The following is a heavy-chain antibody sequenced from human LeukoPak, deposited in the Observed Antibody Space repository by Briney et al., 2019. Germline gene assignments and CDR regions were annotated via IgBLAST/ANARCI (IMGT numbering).Heavy chain of an antibody. D-gene: IGHD5-12*01. Sequence: PSQTLSLTCTVSGGSISSGDYYWSWIRQPPGKGLEWIGYIYHSGSTYYNPSLKSRVTISVDRSKNQFSLKLSSVTAADTAVYYCARGASGYDYRAFDIWGQGTMVTVSS. CDR1: GGSISSGDYY. CDR2: IYHSGST. V-gene: IGHV4-30-2*01. CDR3: ARGASGYDYRAFDI. J-gene: IGHJ3*02.